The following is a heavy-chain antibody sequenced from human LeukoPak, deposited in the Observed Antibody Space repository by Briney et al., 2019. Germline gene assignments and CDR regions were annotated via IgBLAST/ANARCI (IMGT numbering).Heavy chain of an antibody. Sequence: EASVKVSCKASGGTFSSYAISWVRQAPGQGLEWMGRIIPILGKANYAQKFQGRVTITADKSTSTAYMELSSLRSEDTAVYYCASGDIAAANYYYYGMDVWGQGTTVNVSS. CDR3: ASGDIAAANYYYYGMDV. V-gene: IGHV1-69*04. D-gene: IGHD6-13*01. CDR1: GGTFSSYA. J-gene: IGHJ6*02. CDR2: IIPILGKA.